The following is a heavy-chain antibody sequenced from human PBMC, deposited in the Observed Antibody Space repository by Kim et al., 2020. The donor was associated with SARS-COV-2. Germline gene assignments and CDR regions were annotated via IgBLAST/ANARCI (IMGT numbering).Heavy chain of an antibody. CDR2: INPNSGGT. J-gene: IGHJ4*02. CDR1: GYTFTGYY. V-gene: IGHV1-2*02. CDR3: ARDQGSGYDYADY. D-gene: IGHD5-12*01. Sequence: ASVKVSCKASGYTFTGYYMHWVRQAPGQGLEWMGWINPNSGGTNYAQKFQGRVTMTRDTSISTAYMELSRLRSDDTAVYYCARDQGSGYDYADYWGQGTLVTVSS.